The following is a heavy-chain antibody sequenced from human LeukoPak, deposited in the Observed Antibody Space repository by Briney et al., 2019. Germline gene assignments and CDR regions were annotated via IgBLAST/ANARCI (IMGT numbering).Heavy chain of an antibody. CDR3: ARGDSDDSGDFRTFEF. V-gene: IGHV1-69*06. CDR2: IIPIFGTA. J-gene: IGHJ4*02. Sequence: GGSLRLSCAASGFISSDYSLHWVRQAPGQGLEWMGGIIPIFGTANYAQKFQGRVTFTADKSTNTAYMELSSLRSEDTAMYFCARGDSDDSGDFRTFEFWGQGTRVTVSS. D-gene: IGHD4-17*01. CDR1: GFISSDYS.